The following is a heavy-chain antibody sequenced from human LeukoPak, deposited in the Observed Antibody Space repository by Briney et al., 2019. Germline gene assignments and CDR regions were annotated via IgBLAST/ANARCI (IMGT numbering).Heavy chain of an antibody. CDR2: ISGSGSGT. D-gene: IGHD3-22*01. J-gene: IGHJ4*02. V-gene: IGHV3-23*01. CDR3: AKEGYYDFSGSYFDY. CDR1: GFTFSNYA. Sequence: AGGSLRLSCAASGFTFSNYAMSWVRQAPGKGLEWVSGISGSGSGTYYVDSVKGRFTISRDNSKNTLFLQMNSLRAEDTAVYYCAKEGYYDFSGSYFDYWGQGTLVTVSS.